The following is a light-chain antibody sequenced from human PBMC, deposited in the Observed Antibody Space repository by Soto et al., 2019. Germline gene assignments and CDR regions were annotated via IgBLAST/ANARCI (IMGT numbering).Light chain of an antibody. J-gene: IGLJ3*02. Sequence: QSALTQPASVSGSPGQSITISCTGTSSDVGGYNYVSWYQQHPGKAPKLMIYEVSNRPSGVSNRFSGSQSGNTAALTLSGLEADDEADDYCSSYTRSSTRVFGGGTTLTVL. CDR3: SSYTRSSTRV. CDR1: SSDVGGYNY. CDR2: EVS. V-gene: IGLV2-14*01.